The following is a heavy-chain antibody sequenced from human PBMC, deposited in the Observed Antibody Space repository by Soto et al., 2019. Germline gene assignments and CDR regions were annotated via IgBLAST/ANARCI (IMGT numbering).Heavy chain of an antibody. D-gene: IGHD3-3*01. CDR3: AKSAAGVTIFGVVIPWFDP. CDR1: GFTFIIYA. J-gene: IGHJ5*02. Sequence: GGSLRLSCAASGFTFIIYAMSWVRQAPGKGLEWVSAISGSGGSTYYADSVKGRFTISRDNSKNTLYLQMNSLRAEDTAVYYCAKSAAGVTIFGVVIPWFDPWGQGTLVTVSS. V-gene: IGHV3-23*01. CDR2: ISGSGGST.